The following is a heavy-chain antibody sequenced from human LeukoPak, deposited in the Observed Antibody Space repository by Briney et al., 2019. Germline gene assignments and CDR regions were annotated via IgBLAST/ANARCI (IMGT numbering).Heavy chain of an antibody. CDR1: GFTFSSYA. D-gene: IGHD3-3*01. CDR3: ARGPATIFGVVRGDYFDY. J-gene: IGHJ4*02. CDR2: ISYDGSNK. V-gene: IGHV3-30-3*01. Sequence: GGSLRLSCAASGFTFSSYAMHWVRQAPGKGLEWVAVISYDGSNKYYADSVKGRFTISRDNSKNTLYLQMNSLRAEDTAVYYCARGPATIFGVVRGDYFDYWGQGTLVTVSS.